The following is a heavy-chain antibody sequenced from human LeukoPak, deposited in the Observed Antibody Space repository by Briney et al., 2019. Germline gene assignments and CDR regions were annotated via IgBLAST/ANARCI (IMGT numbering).Heavy chain of an antibody. D-gene: IGHD4-23*01. Sequence: SETLSLTCTVSGDSISTYYRSWIRQPSGKGLEWIGYIDYSGSTAYNPSLNGRVAVSLDASKNQFSLKLRSVTAADTAVYYCARLNGGNWGPGILVTVSS. CDR1: GDSISTYY. CDR3: ARLNGGN. V-gene: IGHV4-59*08. CDR2: IDYSGST. J-gene: IGHJ4*02.